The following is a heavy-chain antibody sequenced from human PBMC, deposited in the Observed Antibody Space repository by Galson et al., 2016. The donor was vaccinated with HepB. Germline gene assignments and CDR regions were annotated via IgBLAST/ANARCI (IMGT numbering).Heavy chain of an antibody. CDR1: GYTFTSYD. V-gene: IGHV1-8*01. D-gene: IGHD4-17*01. J-gene: IGHJ4*02. CDR3: VRGRYGDSDGGFDY. CDR2: MNLNSGNT. Sequence: SVKVSCKASGYTFTSYDINWVRQATGQGLEWMGWMNLNSGNTGYAQKFQGRVTMTRDTSISTAYMELSSLKSEDTAVYYCVRGRYGDSDGGFDYWGQGTLVTVSS.